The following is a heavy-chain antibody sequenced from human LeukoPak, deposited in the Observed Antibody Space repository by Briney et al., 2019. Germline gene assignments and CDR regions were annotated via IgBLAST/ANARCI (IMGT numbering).Heavy chain of an antibody. D-gene: IGHD1-1*01. J-gene: IGHJ4*02. Sequence: GGSLRLSCEGSGFTFNNYVMNWVRQAPGKGLEWVSGVSGRGSSTYYADSVKGRFTISRDNSQNTVYLQMKSLRAEDTAIYFCAKYTTPYFFDYWGQGILVTVSS. CDR1: GFTFNNYV. CDR2: VSGRGSST. CDR3: AKYTTPYFFDY. V-gene: IGHV3-23*01.